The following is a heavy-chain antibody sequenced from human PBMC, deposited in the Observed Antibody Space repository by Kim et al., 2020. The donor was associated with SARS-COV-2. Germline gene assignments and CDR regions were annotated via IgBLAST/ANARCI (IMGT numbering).Heavy chain of an antibody. J-gene: IGHJ6*02. CDR3: ARESYCGGDCYQLYYYYGMDV. CDR1: GYTFTSYG. D-gene: IGHD2-21*01. CDR2: ISAYNGNT. Sequence: ASVKVSCKASGYTFTSYGISWVRQAPGQGLEWMGWISAYNGNTNYAQKLQGRVTMTTDTSTSTAYMELRSLRSDDTAVYYCARESYCGGDCYQLYYYYGMDVWGQGTTVTVSS. V-gene: IGHV1-18*04.